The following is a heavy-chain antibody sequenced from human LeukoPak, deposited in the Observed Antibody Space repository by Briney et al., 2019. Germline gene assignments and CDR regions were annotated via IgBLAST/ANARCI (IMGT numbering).Heavy chain of an antibody. CDR2: IYPRDSDT. Sequence: GESLKISCRGSGYSFPHYWIGWVRQMPGKGLEWMRIIYPRDSDTRYSPSFQGQVTISADKSISIVYLQWNSLKASDTAMYYCARRPGRNTYAKDWGQGTLVTVSS. CDR3: ARRPGRNTYAKD. J-gene: IGHJ4*02. CDR1: GYSFPHYW. D-gene: IGHD2-8*01. V-gene: IGHV5-51*01.